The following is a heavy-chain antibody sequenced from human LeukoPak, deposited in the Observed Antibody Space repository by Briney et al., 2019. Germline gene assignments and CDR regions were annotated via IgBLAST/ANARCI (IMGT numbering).Heavy chain of an antibody. CDR3: ARGTAFDAFDI. V-gene: IGHV4-59*01. CDR2: IYYSGST. CDR1: GGSISSYY. Sequence: SETPSLTCTVSGGSISSYYWSWIRQPPGKGLEWIGYIYYSGSTNYNPSLKSRVTISVDTSKNQFSLKLSSVTAADTAVYYCARGTAFDAFDIWGQGTMVTVSS. J-gene: IGHJ3*02. D-gene: IGHD2-8*02.